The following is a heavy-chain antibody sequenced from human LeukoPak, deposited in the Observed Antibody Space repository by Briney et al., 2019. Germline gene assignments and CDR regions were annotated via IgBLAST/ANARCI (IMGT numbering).Heavy chain of an antibody. CDR2: IYYSGST. V-gene: IGHV4-59*08. J-gene: IGHJ3*02. CDR3: ARHLPSRGYDIYAFDI. Sequence: PSEPLSLTCTVSGGSISSYYWRWIRQPPGKGLEWIGYIYYSGSTNYNPSLKSRVTISVDTSKNQFSLKLSSVTAADTAVYYCARHLPSRGYDIYAFDIWGQGTMVTVSS. CDR1: GGSISSYY. D-gene: IGHD3-9*01.